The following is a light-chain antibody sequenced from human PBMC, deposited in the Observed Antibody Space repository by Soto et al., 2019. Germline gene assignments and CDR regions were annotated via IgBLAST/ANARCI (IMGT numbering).Light chain of an antibody. V-gene: IGKV3-15*01. CDR2: AAS. J-gene: IGKJ4*01. CDR3: QQYNNWPHT. Sequence: ELVMTQSPATLSVSPVERATLSCMASQSFSSNLAWYQQKPGQAPRLLIFAASTRATGVPARFSGSGSGTEFTLTISSLQSEDIAVYYCQQYNNWPHTFGGGTKVDIK. CDR1: QSFSSN.